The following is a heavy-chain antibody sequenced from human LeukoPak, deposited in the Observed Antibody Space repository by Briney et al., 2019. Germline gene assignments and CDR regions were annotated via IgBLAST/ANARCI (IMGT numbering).Heavy chain of an antibody. CDR1: GFTFSSYT. V-gene: IGHV3-66*01. J-gene: IGHJ6*02. D-gene: IGHD2-15*01. CDR3: TRDRGGFHYYYGMDV. CDR2: IYSGGST. Sequence: GGSLRLSCAASGFTFSSYTMNWVRQAPGKGLEWVSVIYSGGSTYYADSVKGRFTISRDNSKNTLYLQMNSLRAEDTAVYYCTRDRGGFHYYYGMDVWGQGTTVTVSS.